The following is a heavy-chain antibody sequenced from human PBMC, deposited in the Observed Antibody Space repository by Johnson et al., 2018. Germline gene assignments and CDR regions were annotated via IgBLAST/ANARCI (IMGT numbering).Heavy chain of an antibody. V-gene: IGHV3-9*01. CDR3: AKAEGLVDYYYYYGMDV. CDR2: ISWNSGSI. CDR1: GFNFDDYG. Sequence: VQLREAGGGLVQPGGSLRLCCAASGFNFDDYGMHWCRPAPGNGLGWVAGISWNSGSIGYADSVKGRFILPRDNAKESVYLEMNSLRGEETALYYCAKAEGLVDYYYYYGMDVWGQGTTVTVSS. J-gene: IGHJ6*02. D-gene: IGHD2-2*01.